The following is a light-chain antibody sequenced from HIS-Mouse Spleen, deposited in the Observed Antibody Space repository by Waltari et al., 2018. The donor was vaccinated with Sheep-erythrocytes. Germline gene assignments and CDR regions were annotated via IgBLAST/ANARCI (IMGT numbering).Light chain of an antibody. Sequence: AIRMTQSPSSFSASPGDRVTITSRASQGISSYLAWYQQKPGKAPKLLIYAASTLQSGVPSRFSGSGSGTDFTLTISCLQSEDFATYYCQQYYSYPQTFGQGTKVEIK. CDR3: QQYYSYPQT. J-gene: IGKJ1*01. CDR2: AAS. V-gene: IGKV1-8*01. CDR1: QGISSY.